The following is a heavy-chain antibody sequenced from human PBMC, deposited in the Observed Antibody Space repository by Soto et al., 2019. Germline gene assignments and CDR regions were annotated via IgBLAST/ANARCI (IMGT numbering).Heavy chain of an antibody. CDR1: GFTFSNAW. CDR3: TSYYDILTGSQLDF. V-gene: IGHV3-15*07. D-gene: IGHD3-9*01. CDR2: IKSKTAGGTT. Sequence: EVQLGESGGGWVKPGGCLRLSCAASGFTFSNAWMNLVRQAPGKGLELVGRIKSKTAGGTTDYAAPVKGRFTISIDDSKTTLYLQMNSLKTEDTAVYYCTSYYDILTGSQLDFCGQRTLVTVSS. J-gene: IGHJ4*02.